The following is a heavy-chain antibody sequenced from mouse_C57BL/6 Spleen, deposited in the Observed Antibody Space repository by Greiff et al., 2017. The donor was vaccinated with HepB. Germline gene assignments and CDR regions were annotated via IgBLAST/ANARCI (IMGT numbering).Heavy chain of an antibody. CDR2: INPNNGGT. J-gene: IGHJ2*01. D-gene: IGHD3-2*02. CDR1: GYTFTDYY. CDR3: ARSGGQLRRYYFDY. Sequence: EVQLQQSGPELVKPGASVKISCKASGYTFTDYYMNWVKQSHGKSLEWIGDINPNNGGTSYNQKFKGKATLTVDKSSSTAYMELRSLTSEDSAVYYCARSGGQLRRYYFDYWGQGTTLTVSS. V-gene: IGHV1-26*01.